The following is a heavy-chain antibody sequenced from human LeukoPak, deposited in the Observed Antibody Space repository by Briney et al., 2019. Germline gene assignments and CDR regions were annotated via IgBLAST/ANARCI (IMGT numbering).Heavy chain of an antibody. CDR1: RFTFSNYG. J-gene: IGHJ4*02. CDR3: ARQADTAMLIWSFTDY. V-gene: IGHV3-30*02. CDR2: IRFDGSSK. D-gene: IGHD5-18*01. Sequence: GGSLRLSCAASRFTFSNYGMHWVRQAPSKGLEWVAFIRFDGSSKYYAGSVKGRFTISRDNAKNSLYLQMNSLRAEDTALYYCARQADTAMLIWSFTDYWGQGTLVTVSS.